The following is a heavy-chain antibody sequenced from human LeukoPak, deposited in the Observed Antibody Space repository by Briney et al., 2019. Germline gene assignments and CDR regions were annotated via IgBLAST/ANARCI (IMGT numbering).Heavy chain of an antibody. Sequence: ASVKVSCKASGYTFTSYGISWVRQAPGQGLEWMGWISAYNGNTNYAQKLQGRVTMTTDTSTSTAYMELRSLRSDDTAVYYCARDYREIMITFGGVIADSVTDYWGQGTLVTVSS. CDR3: ARDYREIMITFGGVIADSVTDY. J-gene: IGHJ4*02. CDR1: GYTFTSYG. CDR2: ISAYNGNT. V-gene: IGHV1-18*01. D-gene: IGHD3-16*02.